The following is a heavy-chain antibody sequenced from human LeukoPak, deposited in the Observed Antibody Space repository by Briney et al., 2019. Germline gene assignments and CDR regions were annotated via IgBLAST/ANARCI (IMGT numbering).Heavy chain of an antibody. D-gene: IGHD3-10*01. CDR2: INPSGGNT. Sequence: ASVKVSCKASGYTFTSYYMHWVRQAPGQGLEWMGIINPSGGNTNYAQKLQGRVTMTTDTSTSTAYMELRSLRSDDTAVYYCAREALRYGSGSYVFDYWGQGTLVTVSS. V-gene: IGHV1-46*01. CDR1: GYTFTSYY. CDR3: AREALRYGSGSYVFDY. J-gene: IGHJ4*02.